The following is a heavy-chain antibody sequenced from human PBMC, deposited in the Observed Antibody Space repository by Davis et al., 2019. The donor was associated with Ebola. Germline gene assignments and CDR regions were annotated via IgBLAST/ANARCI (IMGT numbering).Heavy chain of an antibody. CDR3: AREGKVIVATDLDYYYYGMDV. Sequence: ASVKVSCKASGYTFTGYYIHWVRQAPGQGLEWTGIINPSGGSTSYAQKFQGRVTMTRDTSTSTVYMELRSLRSEDTAVYYCAREGKVIVATDLDYYYYGMDVWGKGTTVTVSS. J-gene: IGHJ6*04. CDR1: GYTFTGYY. V-gene: IGHV1-46*01. CDR2: INPSGGST. D-gene: IGHD5-12*01.